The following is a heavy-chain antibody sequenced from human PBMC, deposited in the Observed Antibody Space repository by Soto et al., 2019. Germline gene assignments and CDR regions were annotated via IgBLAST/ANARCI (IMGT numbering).Heavy chain of an antibody. CDR3: ATNTAMVSRNNWFDP. D-gene: IGHD5-18*01. Sequence: EVQLVESGGGLVQPGGSLRLSCAASGFTFSSYWMHWVRQAPGKGLVWVSRINSDGSSTSYADSVKGRFTISRDNAKNTLYLQMNSLRAEDTAVYYCATNTAMVSRNNWFDPWGQGTLVTVSS. J-gene: IGHJ5*02. CDR1: GFTFSSYW. V-gene: IGHV3-74*01. CDR2: INSDGSST.